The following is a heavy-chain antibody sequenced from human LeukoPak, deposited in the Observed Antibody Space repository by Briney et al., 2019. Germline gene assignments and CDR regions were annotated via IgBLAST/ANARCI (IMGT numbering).Heavy chain of an antibody. V-gene: IGHV1-8*01. J-gene: IGHJ3*02. CDR2: MNPNSGNT. Sequence: ASVRVSCKASGYTFTSYDINWVGQATAQGIEWMGWMNPNSGNTSYAQKFQGSVTMTRNTSISTAYRELSSLRSEDTAVYYCARYTWDTHRAFDIWGQGTMVTVSS. CDR3: ARYTWDTHRAFDI. D-gene: IGHD1-26*01. CDR1: GYTFTSYD.